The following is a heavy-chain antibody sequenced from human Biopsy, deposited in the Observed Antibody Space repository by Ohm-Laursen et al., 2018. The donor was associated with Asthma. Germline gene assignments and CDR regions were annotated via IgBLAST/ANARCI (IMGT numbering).Heavy chain of an antibody. V-gene: IGHV3-53*01. J-gene: IGHJ4*02. D-gene: IGHD3-22*01. Sequence: SLRLSCTASGFAVSRDYMLWVRQAPGKGLEWVSVIYSGGTSHTADSVRGRFTISRDYSKNTLYLQMHSLRAKDTAVYYCARGDSSNWSHYYFDYWGQGTPVTVSS. CDR1: GFAVSRDY. CDR3: ARGDSSNWSHYYFDY. CDR2: IYSGGTS.